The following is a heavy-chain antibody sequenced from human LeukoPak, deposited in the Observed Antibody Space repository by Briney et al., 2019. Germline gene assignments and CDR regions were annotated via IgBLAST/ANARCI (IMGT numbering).Heavy chain of an antibody. J-gene: IGHJ4*02. CDR3: ARGGYFDGIDY. V-gene: IGHV4-59*12. Sequence: PSETLSLTCTVSGASISDYYWSWIRQPPGKGLEWIACMYYSGSTNYNPSLQSRVTISVDRSKNQFSLKLSSVTAADTAVYYCARGGYFDGIDYWGQGTLVTVSS. CDR1: GASISDYY. D-gene: IGHD3-9*01. CDR2: MYYSGST.